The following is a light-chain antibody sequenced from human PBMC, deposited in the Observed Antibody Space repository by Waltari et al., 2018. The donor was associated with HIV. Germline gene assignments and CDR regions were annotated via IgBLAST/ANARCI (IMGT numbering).Light chain of an antibody. CDR2: EVT. J-gene: IGLJ2*01. CDR1: NSDVGGYHY. Sequence: QSALTQPASVSGSPGQSITISCIGTNSDVGGYHYVSWYQQHPGKAPKLLIYEVTNWPSGISNRFSGSKSGNTASLTISGLQAEDEADYYCSSYTPTNTVIFGGGTKLTVL. V-gene: IGLV2-14*01. CDR3: SSYTPTNTVI.